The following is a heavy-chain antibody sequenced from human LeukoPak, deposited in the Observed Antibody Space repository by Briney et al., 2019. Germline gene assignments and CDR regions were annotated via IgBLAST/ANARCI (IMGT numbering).Heavy chain of an antibody. Sequence: GGSLRLSCAASGFTFSRYGMHWVRQAPGKGLEWVAFIRYDGSKKYYADSVKGRFTISRDNSKKALYLQMNSLRAEDTAVYYCAKESTIHLDYWGQGTLVTVSS. CDR3: AKESTIHLDY. CDR1: GFTFSRYG. CDR2: IRYDGSKK. D-gene: IGHD3-9*01. V-gene: IGHV3-30*02. J-gene: IGHJ4*02.